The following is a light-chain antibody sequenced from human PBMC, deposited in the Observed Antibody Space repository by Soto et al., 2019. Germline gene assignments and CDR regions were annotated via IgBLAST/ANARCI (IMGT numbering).Light chain of an antibody. CDR2: YDN. CDR3: HVWDSDSDHVV. Sequence: SYELTQAPSVSVAPEKTAKINCGGDNIGSKSVHWYQQKPGQAPTLVIYYDNNRPSGIPERFSGSNSGNAATLTISSVEAGDEADYYCHVWDSDSDHVVFGGGTKLTVL. J-gene: IGLJ2*01. V-gene: IGLV3-21*04. CDR1: NIGSKS.